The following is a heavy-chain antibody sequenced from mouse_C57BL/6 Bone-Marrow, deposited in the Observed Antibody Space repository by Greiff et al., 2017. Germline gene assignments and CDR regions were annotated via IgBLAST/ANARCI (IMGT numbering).Heavy chain of an antibody. V-gene: IGHV1-64*01. D-gene: IGHD2-4*01. CDR3: ARSYDYDDYTMDY. CDR2: MHPNGGSP. J-gene: IGHJ4*01. CDR1: GYTFTNYW. Sequence: VQLQQPGAELVKPGASVKLSCKASGYTFTNYWMHWVKQRPGQGLEWIGMMHPNGGSPDYNEKFKSEATLSVDKSSRTASMELSSLTSEDSAVYYCARSYDYDDYTMDYWGQGTSVTVSS.